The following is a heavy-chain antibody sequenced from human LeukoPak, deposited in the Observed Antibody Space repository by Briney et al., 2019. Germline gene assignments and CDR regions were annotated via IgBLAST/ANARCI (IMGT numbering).Heavy chain of an antibody. Sequence: PGGSLRLSCAASGFTFRDYYMSWIRQAPGKGLEWVSYIGTSGSTIYYVDSVKGRFTISRDNAKNSLYLQMNSLRAEDTAVYYCARDSCTDDVCFDYWGQGTPVTVSS. CDR3: ARDSCTDDVCFDY. V-gene: IGHV3-11*04. CDR1: GFTFRDYY. D-gene: IGHD2-8*01. J-gene: IGHJ4*02. CDR2: IGTSGSTI.